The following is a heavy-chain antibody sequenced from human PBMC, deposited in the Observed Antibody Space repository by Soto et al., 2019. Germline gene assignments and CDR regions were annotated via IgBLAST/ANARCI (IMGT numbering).Heavy chain of an antibody. D-gene: IGHD1-1*01. CDR2: ISGSGGST. V-gene: IGHV3-23*01. J-gene: IGHJ6*02. CDR3: EKDDREWKYYYYGMDV. Sequence: GGSLRLSCAASGFTFSSYAMSWVRQAPGKGLEWVSAISGSGGSTYYADSVKGRFTISRDNSKNTLYLQMNSLRAEETAVYYCEKDDREWKYYYYGMDVWGQGTTVTVSS. CDR1: GFTFSSYA.